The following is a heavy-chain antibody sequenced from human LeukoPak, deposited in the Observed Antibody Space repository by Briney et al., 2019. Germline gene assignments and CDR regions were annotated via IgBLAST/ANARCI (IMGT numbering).Heavy chain of an antibody. J-gene: IGHJ3*01. Sequence: SETLSLTCTVSGASVSSSAYYWNWIRQSAEKGLEWIGRVYTNGDVDYNPSLKSRITISLDGSKNQFFLSLSSVTAADTAFYYCARDSLEDAFAFWGQGTMVTVSS. D-gene: IGHD5-24*01. CDR1: GASVSSSAYY. CDR2: VYTNGDV. CDR3: ARDSLEDAFAF. V-gene: IGHV4-61*02.